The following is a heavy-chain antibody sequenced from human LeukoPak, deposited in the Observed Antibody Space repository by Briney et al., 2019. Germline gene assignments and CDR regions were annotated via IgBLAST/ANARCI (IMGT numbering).Heavy chain of an antibody. J-gene: IGHJ4*02. CDR2: IYYSGTT. V-gene: IGHV4-30-4*01. D-gene: IGHD6-13*01. CDR3: ARVGRWGIADY. CDR1: GGSISSGDYY. Sequence: SETLSLTCTVSGGSISSGDYYWSWVRQPPGKGLEWIGYIYYSGTTYYNPSLKSRVTISVDTSKNQFSLKLSSVTAADTAVYYCARVGRWGIADYWGQGTLVTVSS.